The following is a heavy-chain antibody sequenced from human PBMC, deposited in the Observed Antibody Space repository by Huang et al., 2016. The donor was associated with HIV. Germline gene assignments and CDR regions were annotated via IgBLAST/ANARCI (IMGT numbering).Heavy chain of an antibody. CDR1: GYTFTNYD. CDR2: MNPNSGDT. CDR3: ARGGLLWFGELST. J-gene: IGHJ5*02. D-gene: IGHD3-10*01. Sequence: QVQLVQSGAEVKKPGASVKVSCKASGYTFTNYDINWVRQATGKGLEWSGWMNPNSGDTGFAQKFQGRVTMTRNTSISTAYMELSSLRSEDTAVYYCARGGLLWFGELSTWGQGTLVTVSS. V-gene: IGHV1-8*01.